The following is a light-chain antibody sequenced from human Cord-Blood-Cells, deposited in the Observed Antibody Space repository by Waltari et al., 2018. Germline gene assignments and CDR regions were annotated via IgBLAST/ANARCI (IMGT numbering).Light chain of an antibody. CDR2: EGS. J-gene: IGLJ1*01. Sequence: QSALTQPASVSGSPGQSITISCTGTSSDVGGYNLVSWYQQHPGKAPKLMIYEGSNPPSGVSNRFSGSKSGTTASLTISGLQAEDEAYYYCCSYAGSSTYVFGTGTKVTVL. CDR1: SSDVGGYNL. V-gene: IGLV2-23*01. CDR3: CSYAGSSTYV.